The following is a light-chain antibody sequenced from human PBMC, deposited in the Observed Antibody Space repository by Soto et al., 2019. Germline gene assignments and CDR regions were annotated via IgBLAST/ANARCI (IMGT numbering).Light chain of an antibody. CDR2: TAS. V-gene: IGKV1-9*01. J-gene: IGKJ1*01. CDR3: QQVNGFPPWT. Sequence: DTQLTQSPTFLSASVGDEVTITCRASQDIRTHLAWYQQKPGKAPKLLIYTASTLQSGVPSRFSGGGAGTEFTLTISSLQPEDFATYYCQQVNGFPPWTFGQGTKVEIK. CDR1: QDIRTH.